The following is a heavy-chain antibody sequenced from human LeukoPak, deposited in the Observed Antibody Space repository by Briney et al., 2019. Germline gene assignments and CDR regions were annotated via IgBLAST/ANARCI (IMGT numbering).Heavy chain of an antibody. CDR1: GFTFSGYW. V-gene: IGHV4-34*01. D-gene: IGHD1-1*01. J-gene: IGHJ4*02. Sequence: GSLRLSCAASGFTFSGYWMSWVRQPPGKGLEWIGEINHSGSTNYNPSLKSRVTISVDTSKNQFSLKLSSVTAADTAVYYCARERDWKILDYWGQGTLVTVSS. CDR3: ARERDWKILDY. CDR2: INHSGST.